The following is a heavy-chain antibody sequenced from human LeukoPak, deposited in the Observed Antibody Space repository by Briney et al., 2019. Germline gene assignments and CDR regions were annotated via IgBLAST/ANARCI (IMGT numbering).Heavy chain of an antibody. CDR1: GGSCDDYY. D-gene: IGHD5-24*01. V-gene: IGHV4-34*01. CDR3: ARGRDRSKAGDH. CDR2: IHPHGIF. Sequence: SETLSLTCDVSGGSCDDYYCSWIRQPPGKGLEWIGEIHPHGIFYYNSSLMSRVTISIDTSKSQFSLRLTSVTVADTAFYCARGRDRSKAGDHWGQGSLVTVSS. J-gene: IGHJ4*02.